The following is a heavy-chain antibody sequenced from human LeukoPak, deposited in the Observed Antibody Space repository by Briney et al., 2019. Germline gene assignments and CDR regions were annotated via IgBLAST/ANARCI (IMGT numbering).Heavy chain of an antibody. D-gene: IGHD6-13*01. CDR3: ARDSSSSAY. CDR1: GGSITSGDYY. V-gene: IGHV4-30-4*01. CDR2: IYYSGST. J-gene: IGHJ4*02. Sequence: SETLSLTCTVSGGSITSGDYYWSWIGQPPGKGLEWIGYIYYSGSTYYNPSLKSRVMISVDTSKNQFSLRLSSVIAADTAMYYCARDSSSSAYWGQGTLVTVYS.